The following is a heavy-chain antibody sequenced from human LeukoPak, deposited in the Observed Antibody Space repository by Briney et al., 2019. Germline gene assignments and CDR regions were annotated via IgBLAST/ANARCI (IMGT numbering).Heavy chain of an antibody. CDR1: GGSISSSSYY. J-gene: IGHJ6*03. CDR2: MSYSGSS. CDR3: ASHGGYSYGYFHYYYMDV. D-gene: IGHD5-18*01. Sequence: PSETLSLTCTVFGGSISSSSYYWGWIRQPPGKGLEWIGSMSYSGSSYHNPSLKSRVTISVDRSKKQFSLKLSSATAADTAVYYCASHGGYSYGYFHYYYMDVWGKGTTVTVSS. V-gene: IGHV4-39*01.